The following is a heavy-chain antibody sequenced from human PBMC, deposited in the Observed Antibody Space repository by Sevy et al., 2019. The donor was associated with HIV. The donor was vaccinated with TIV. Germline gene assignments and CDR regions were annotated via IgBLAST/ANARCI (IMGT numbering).Heavy chain of an antibody. CDR2: ISAYNGNT. J-gene: IGHJ5*02. Sequence: ASVKVYCKASGYTFTNYGISWVRQAPGQGLEWMGWISAYNGNTNYAQKLQDRVTMTTDTSTSTAYMELRSLRSDDTAIYYCARDFVVGSSGPNWFDPRGQGTLVTVSS. V-gene: IGHV1-18*01. CDR1: GYTFTNYG. CDR3: ARDFVVGSSGPNWFDP. D-gene: IGHD2-21*01.